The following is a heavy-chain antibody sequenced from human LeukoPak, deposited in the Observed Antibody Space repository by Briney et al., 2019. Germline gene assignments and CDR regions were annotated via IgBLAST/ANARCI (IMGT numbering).Heavy chain of an antibody. Sequence: GGSLRLSCAASGFKFSTYGIHWVRQAPGKGLEWVGIIWYDGSNKTYAESVKGRFAISRDNSKNTLYLEMNSLRAEDTAVYYCARDRSWGSQCYFDYWGQGTLVTVSS. V-gene: IGHV3-33*01. J-gene: IGHJ4*02. CDR2: IWYDGSNK. CDR3: ARDRSWGSQCYFDY. D-gene: IGHD7-27*01. CDR1: GFKFSTYG.